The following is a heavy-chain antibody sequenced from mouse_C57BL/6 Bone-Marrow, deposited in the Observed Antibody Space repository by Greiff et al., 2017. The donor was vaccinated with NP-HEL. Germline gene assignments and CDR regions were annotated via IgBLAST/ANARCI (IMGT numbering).Heavy chain of an antibody. CDR1: GYTFTSYY. V-gene: IGHV14-2*01. D-gene: IGHD1-1*01. J-gene: IGHJ1*03. Sequence: VQLKESGAELAKPGASVKLSCKASGYTFTSYYMHWVKQRTEQGLEWIGRIDPEDGETKYAPKFQGKATITADTSSNTAYLQLSSLTSEDTAVYYCARGFYYYGTLNWYFDVWGTGTTVTVSS. CDR2: IDPEDGET. CDR3: ARGFYYYGTLNWYFDV.